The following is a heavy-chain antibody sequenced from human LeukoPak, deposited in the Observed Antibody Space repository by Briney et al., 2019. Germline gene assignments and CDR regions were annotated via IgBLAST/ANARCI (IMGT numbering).Heavy chain of an antibody. V-gene: IGHV4-30-2*01. J-gene: IGHJ4*02. CDR2: IYHTGST. CDR3: ANDRGGSYYPTVDN. D-gene: IGHD1-26*01. Sequence: SETLSLTCTVSGASVSSGDFYWSWIRQPPGKGLEWIGYIYHTGSTYYNPSLNGRATVSVDRSKNQFSLKLTSATVADTAVYFCANDRGGSYYPTVDNWGQGTRVTVSS. CDR1: GASVSSGDFY.